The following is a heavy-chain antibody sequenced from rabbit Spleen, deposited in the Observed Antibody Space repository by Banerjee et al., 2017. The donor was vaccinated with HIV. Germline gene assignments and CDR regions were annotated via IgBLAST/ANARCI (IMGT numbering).Heavy chain of an antibody. J-gene: IGHJ3*01. V-gene: IGHV1S45*01. CDR3: ARAIVPLLGLTRLDL. Sequence: QEQLEESGGGLVKPGASPTLTCKASGFDLSNYDMCWVRQAPGKGLEWIACIYVGSGGGTKYASWAKGRFTISKTASTTVTLQMTSLTVADTATYFCARAIVPLLGLTRLDLWGQGTLVTVS. D-gene: IGHD4-1*01. CDR1: GFDLSNYD. CDR2: IYVGSGGGT.